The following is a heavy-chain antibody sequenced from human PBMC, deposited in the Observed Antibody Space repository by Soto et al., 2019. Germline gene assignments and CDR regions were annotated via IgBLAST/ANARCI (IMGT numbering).Heavy chain of an antibody. CDR3: ARVSSGWQKMYYYYGMDV. J-gene: IGHJ6*02. V-gene: IGHV4-59*02. Sequence: PSETLSLTCSFSGGSVTSHYLTWVRQSPEKGLEWIGYIYYTGCTYYNPSLKSRVTIPVDTSKNQFSLKLSSVTAADTAVYYCARVSSGWQKMYYYYGMDVWGQGTTVTVSS. D-gene: IGHD6-19*01. CDR1: GGSVTSHY. CDR2: IYYTGCT.